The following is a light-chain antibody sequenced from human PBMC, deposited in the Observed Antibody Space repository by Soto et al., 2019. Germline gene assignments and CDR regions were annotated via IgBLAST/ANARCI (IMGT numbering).Light chain of an antibody. V-gene: IGKV3-11*01. CDR1: QSVRGY. CDR2: GAS. Sequence: IVLTQSPATLSLSPGERATLSCRASQSVRGYLAWYQQKPGQAPRLLIYGASSRATGIPDRFSGSGSGTDFTLTISSLQPEDFATYYCQQSYSTPRWTFGQGTKVDI. J-gene: IGKJ1*01. CDR3: QQSYSTPRWT.